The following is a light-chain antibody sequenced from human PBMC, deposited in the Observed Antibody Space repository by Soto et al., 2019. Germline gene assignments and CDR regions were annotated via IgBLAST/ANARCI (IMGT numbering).Light chain of an antibody. CDR2: MGS. V-gene: IGKV2-28*01. Sequence: IVMSQPPLSLTVTSGGASSISCSSSESLLRSDGYSDLDWYMQKPGQTQQILIYMGSNRASGVPDRFSGSGSGTDFTLKISRVEAEDVGVYYCMKPVQIPVTCGKGQRREI. CDR3: MKPVQIPVT. J-gene: IGKJ5*01. CDR1: ESLLRSDGYSD.